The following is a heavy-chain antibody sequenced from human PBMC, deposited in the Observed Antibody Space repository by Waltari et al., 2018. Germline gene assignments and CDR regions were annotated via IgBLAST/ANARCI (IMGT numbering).Heavy chain of an antibody. CDR1: GGTFSTFA. CDR3: ARDPGYSDYRTRADEYYHYYMDV. Sequence: QVQLVQSGAELKTPGSSVRVSCKVTGGTFSTFATNWVRQAPGQGLEWMGGIIPILNTANYAQKFQGRVTMTADKSTSTAYMDLSSLRFEDTAVYYCARDPGYSDYRTRADEYYHYYMDVWGKGTTITVSS. D-gene: IGHD4-17*01. V-gene: IGHV1-69*10. J-gene: IGHJ6*03. CDR2: IIPILNTA.